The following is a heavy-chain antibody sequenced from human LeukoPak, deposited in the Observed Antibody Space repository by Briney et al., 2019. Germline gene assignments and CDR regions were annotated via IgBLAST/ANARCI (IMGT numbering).Heavy chain of an antibody. D-gene: IGHD1-14*01. CDR3: ARDSEFNHYYFDY. Sequence: ASVKVSCKASGFTFSGYYMHWVRQAPGQGLEWMGWINPNSGGTNYAQKFQGRVTMTRDTSISTAYMELSRLRSDDTAVYYCARDSEFNHYYFDYWGQGTLVTVSS. CDR2: INPNSGGT. V-gene: IGHV1-2*02. CDR1: GFTFSGYY. J-gene: IGHJ4*02.